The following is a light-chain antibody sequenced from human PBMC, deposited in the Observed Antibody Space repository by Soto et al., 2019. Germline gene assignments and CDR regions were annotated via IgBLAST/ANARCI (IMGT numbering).Light chain of an antibody. CDR2: DVS. CDR3: CSYAGSPWV. Sequence: QSSLTQPRSVSGSPGQSVTISCTGTSSDVGDYDYVSWYRQHPGKAPKLIIYDVSKRPSGVPDRFSGSKSGNTASLTISGLQPEDEADYYRCSYAGSPWVLGGGTKLTVL. V-gene: IGLV2-11*01. J-gene: IGLJ3*02. CDR1: SSDVGDYDY.